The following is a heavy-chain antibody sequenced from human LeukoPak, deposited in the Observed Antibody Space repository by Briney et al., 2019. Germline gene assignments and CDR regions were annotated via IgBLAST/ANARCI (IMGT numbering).Heavy chain of an antibody. CDR1: GGSISSSSYY. Sequence: SETLSLTCTVSGGSISSSSYYWGWIRQPPGKGLEWIGSIYYSGNTYYNASVKSRVTISIDSSKNQFSLKLSSVTAADTAVYYCARRKRYSRTPFDYWGQGTLVTVSS. V-gene: IGHV4-39*01. J-gene: IGHJ4*02. CDR3: ARRKRYSRTPFDY. D-gene: IGHD6-13*01. CDR2: IYYSGNT.